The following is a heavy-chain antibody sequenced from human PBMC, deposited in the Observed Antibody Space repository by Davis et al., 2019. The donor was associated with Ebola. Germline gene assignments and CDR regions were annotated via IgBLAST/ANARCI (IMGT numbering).Heavy chain of an antibody. D-gene: IGHD3-3*01. CDR3: ARDRGYDFWSDNFDY. Sequence: ASVKVSCKASGYTFTSYDINWVRQATGQGLEWMGWMNPNSGNTGYAQKFQGRVTITRNTSISTAYMELSSLRSDDTAVYYCARDRGYDFWSDNFDYWGQGTLVTVSS. CDR2: MNPNSGNT. CDR1: GYTFTSYD. J-gene: IGHJ4*02. V-gene: IGHV1-8*03.